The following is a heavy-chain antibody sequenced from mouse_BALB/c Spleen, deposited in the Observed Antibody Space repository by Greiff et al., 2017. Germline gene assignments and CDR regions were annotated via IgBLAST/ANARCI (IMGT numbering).Heavy chain of an antibody. V-gene: IGHV14-3*02. D-gene: IGHD2-4*01. CDR3: ARRITTAMDY. CDR2: IDPANGNT. J-gene: IGHJ4*01. CDR1: GFNIKDTY. Sequence: EVKLQESGAELVKPGASVKLSCTASGFNIKDTYMHWVKQRPEQGLEWIGRIDPANGNTKYDPKFQGKATITADTSSNTAYLQLSSLTSEDTAVYYCARRITTAMDYWGQGTSVTVSS.